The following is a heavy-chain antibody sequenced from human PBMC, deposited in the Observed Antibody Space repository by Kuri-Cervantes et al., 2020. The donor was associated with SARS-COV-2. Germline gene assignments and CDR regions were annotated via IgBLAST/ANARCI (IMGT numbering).Heavy chain of an antibody. CDR1: GYTLTELS. CDR3: ATTTGTTNWFDP. CDR2: IIPIFGTA. Sequence: SVKVSCKVSGYTLTELSMHWVRQAPGKGLERMGGIIPIFGTANYAQKFQGRVTITADESTSTAYMELSSLRSEDTAVYYCATTTGTTNWFDPWGQGTLVTFSS. D-gene: IGHD1-1*01. J-gene: IGHJ5*02. V-gene: IGHV1-69*13.